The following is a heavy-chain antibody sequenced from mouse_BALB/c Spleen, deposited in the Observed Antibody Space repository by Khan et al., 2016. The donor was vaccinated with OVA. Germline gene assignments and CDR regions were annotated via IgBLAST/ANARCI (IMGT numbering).Heavy chain of an antibody. J-gene: IGHJ3*01. D-gene: IGHD2-3*01. CDR1: GFNIKDYY. CDR2: IDPENGNT. Sequence: EVQLQQSGTELVRPGALVKLSCKASGFNIKDYYIHWVKKRPEQGLEWIGWIDPENGNTLYDPKLQDKATITANTSYNTAYLQLSSLTSEDTAVFYCARDGYSPWFAYWGQGTLVTVSA. CDR3: ARDGYSPWFAY. V-gene: IGHV14-1*02.